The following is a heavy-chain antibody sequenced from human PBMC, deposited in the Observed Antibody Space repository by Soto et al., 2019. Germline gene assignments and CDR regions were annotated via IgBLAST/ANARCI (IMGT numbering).Heavy chain of an antibody. D-gene: IGHD3-9*01. CDR1: DDSINSDKYY. CDR3: ARLEGLATISYYFDF. Sequence: QLQLQESGPGLVKPSETLSLTCSVSDDSINSDKYYWGWIRQPPGKGLEWIGSIYYRGNSYYNPSLQPRVTISRDKSTRQCSLKLNPVTAADSALYFCARLEGLATISYYFDFWGPGALVTVSS. CDR2: IYYRGNS. V-gene: IGHV4-39*01. J-gene: IGHJ4*02.